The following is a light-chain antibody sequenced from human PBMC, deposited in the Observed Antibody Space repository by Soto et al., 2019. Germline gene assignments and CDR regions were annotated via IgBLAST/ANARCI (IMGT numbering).Light chain of an antibody. CDR3: QQYGSSPPKT. CDR1: QSVSSY. V-gene: IGKV3-11*01. J-gene: IGKJ1*01. Sequence: EIVLTQSPATLSLSPGERATLSFSASQSVSSYLAWYQQKPGQAPRLLIYDASNRATGIPARFSGSGSGTDFTLTISSLEPEDFAVYYCQQYGSSPPKTFGQGTKVDIK. CDR2: DAS.